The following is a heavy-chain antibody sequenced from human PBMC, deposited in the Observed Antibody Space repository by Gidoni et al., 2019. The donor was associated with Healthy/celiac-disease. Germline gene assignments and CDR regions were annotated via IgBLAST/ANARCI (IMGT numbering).Heavy chain of an antibody. Sequence: QVQLQESGPGLVKPSQTLSLTCTVSGGSISSGSYYWSWIRQPAGKGLEWIGRIYTSGSTNYNPSLKSRVTMSVDTSKNQFSLKLSSVTAADTAVYYCARSLYYYGMDVWGQGTTVTVSS. CDR2: IYTSGST. J-gene: IGHJ6*02. CDR1: GGSISSGSYY. V-gene: IGHV4-61*02. CDR3: ARSLYYYGMDV.